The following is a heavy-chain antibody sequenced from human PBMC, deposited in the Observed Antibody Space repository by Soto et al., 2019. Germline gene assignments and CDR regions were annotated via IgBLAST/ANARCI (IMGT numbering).Heavy chain of an antibody. CDR3: VRDCSGGGCYSDYGMDV. V-gene: IGHV4-4*07. CDR1: GASISSYY. CDR2: IYISGST. Sequence: QVQLQESGPGLVKPSETLSLTCTVSGASISSYYWSWIRQPAGKGLEWIGRIYISGSTDYNPSLKGRVSMSVDRSKNQFSLKLSSGTAADTAVYYCVRDCSGGGCYSDYGMDVWGQGTTVTVSS. J-gene: IGHJ6*02. D-gene: IGHD2-15*01.